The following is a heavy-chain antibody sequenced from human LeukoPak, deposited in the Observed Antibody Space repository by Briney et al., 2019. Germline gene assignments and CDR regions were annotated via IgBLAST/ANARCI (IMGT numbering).Heavy chain of an antibody. CDR2: IYTSGST. Sequence: PSQTLSLSCTVSGGSISSGSYGWSWIRQRAGKGLEWIGRIYTSGSTNYNPSLKSRVTISVDTSKNQFSLKLSSVTAADTAVYYCARGYSYGLYYFDYWGQGTLVTVSS. D-gene: IGHD5-18*01. CDR3: ARGYSYGLYYFDY. J-gene: IGHJ4*02. CDR1: GGSISSGSYG. V-gene: IGHV4-61*02.